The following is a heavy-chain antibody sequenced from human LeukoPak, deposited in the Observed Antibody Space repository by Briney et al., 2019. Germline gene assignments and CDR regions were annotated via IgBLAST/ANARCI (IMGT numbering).Heavy chain of an antibody. V-gene: IGHV1-8*01. J-gene: IGHJ6*04. D-gene: IGHD2-2*01. CDR3: ARGQYCSSTSCYFLKLFSPPYYYYGMDV. Sequence: EASVKVSCKASGYTFTSYDIHWVRQATGQGLEWMGWMNPNSGNTGYAQKFQGRVTMTRNTPISAAYMELSSLRSEDTSVYYCARGQYCSSTSCYFLKLFSPPYYYYGMDVWGKGTTVTVSS. CDR2: MNPNSGNT. CDR1: GYTFTSYD.